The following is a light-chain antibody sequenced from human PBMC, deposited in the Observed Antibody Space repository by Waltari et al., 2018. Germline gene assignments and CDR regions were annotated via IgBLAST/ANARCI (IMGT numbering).Light chain of an antibody. CDR1: QSVLYSSNNKNY. J-gene: IGKJ4*01. V-gene: IGKV4-1*01. CDR2: WAS. Sequence: DIVVTQSPEVLSVSLGERATINCKSNQSVLYSSNNKNYVAWFQQKPGQRPRLLIYWASTRESGVPDRFSGSGSGTDFSLTIANLQAEDVAVYYCQQYYRIPLSFGGGTKVEIK. CDR3: QQYYRIPLS.